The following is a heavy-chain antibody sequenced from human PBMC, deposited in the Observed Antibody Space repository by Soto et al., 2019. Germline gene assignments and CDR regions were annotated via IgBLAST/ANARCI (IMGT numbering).Heavy chain of an antibody. V-gene: IGHV3-30*03. CDR2: ISYDGSNK. D-gene: IGHD2-2*01. Sequence: QVQLVESGGGVVQPGRSLRLSCAASGFTFSSYGMHWVRQAPGKGLEWVAVISYDGSNKYYADSVKGRFTISRDNSKNTLYLQMNSLRAEDTAVYYCAILPGYCSSTSCEAEYFQHWGQGTLVTVSS. J-gene: IGHJ1*01. CDR3: AILPGYCSSTSCEAEYFQH. CDR1: GFTFSSYG.